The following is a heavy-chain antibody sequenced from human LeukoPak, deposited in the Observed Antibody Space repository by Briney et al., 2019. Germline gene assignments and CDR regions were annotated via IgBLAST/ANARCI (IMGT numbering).Heavy chain of an antibody. CDR3: ASLLWFGELPNDY. J-gene: IGHJ4*02. Sequence: SETLSLTCTVSGGSISSSSYYWGWIRQPPGKGLEWIGSIYYSGSTYYNPSLKSRVTISVDTSKNQFSLKLSSVTAADTAVYYCASLLWFGELPNDYWGQGTLVTVSS. CDR2: IYYSGST. D-gene: IGHD3-10*01. V-gene: IGHV4-39*07. CDR1: GGSISSSSYY.